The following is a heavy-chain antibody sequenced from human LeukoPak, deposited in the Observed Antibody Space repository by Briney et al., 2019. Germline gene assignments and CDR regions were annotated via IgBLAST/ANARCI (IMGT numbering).Heavy chain of an antibody. D-gene: IGHD6-19*01. CDR1: GFTFSTYS. V-gene: IGHV3-21*01. CDR2: ISSNNRYI. J-gene: IGHJ4*02. CDR3: ARGGAVANVFDY. Sequence: GGSLRLSCAASGFTFSTYSMNWVRQAPGKGLEWVSSISSNNRYIYYADSVKGRFTISRDNSKNTLYLQMNSLRAEDTAVYYCARGGAVANVFDYWGQGTLVTVSS.